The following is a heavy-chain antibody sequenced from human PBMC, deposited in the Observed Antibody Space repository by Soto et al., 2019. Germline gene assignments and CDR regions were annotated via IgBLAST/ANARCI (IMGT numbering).Heavy chain of an antibody. CDR3: AREDSIIIPAVSDF. V-gene: IGHV3-21*01. D-gene: IGHD2-2*01. CDR2: VSKSDYT. CDR1: GFNFKNYG. Sequence: GGSLRLSCEVPGFNFKNYGINWVRQAPGKGLEWVSSVSKSDYTYYSDSVKGRFTISRDNAKNSVSLQMNTLRAEDTAVYYCAREDSIIIPAVSDFWGQGTLVTVSS. J-gene: IGHJ4*02.